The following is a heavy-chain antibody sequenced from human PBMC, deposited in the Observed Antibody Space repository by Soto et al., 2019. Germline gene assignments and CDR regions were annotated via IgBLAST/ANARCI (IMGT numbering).Heavy chain of an antibody. CDR1: GGSISSSSYY. D-gene: IGHD5-12*01. Sequence: QLQLQESGPGLVKPSETLSLTCTVSGGSISSSSYYWGWIRQPPGKGLEWIGSIYYSGSTYYNPSLTSRVTTSLASSKTQFSLKLSSVTAADSAVYYCASQDGYKYYYGMDVWGQGTTVTVSS. CDR3: ASQDGYKYYYGMDV. CDR2: IYYSGST. J-gene: IGHJ6*02. V-gene: IGHV4-39*01.